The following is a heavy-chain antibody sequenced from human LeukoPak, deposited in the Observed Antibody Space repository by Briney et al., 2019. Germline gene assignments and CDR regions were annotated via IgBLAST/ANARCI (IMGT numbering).Heavy chain of an antibody. CDR3: AKDYRGYCSGGSCYQHY. Sequence: GGSLRLSCAASGFTFSSYSMNWVRQAPGKGLEWVSAISGSGGSTYYADSVKGRFTISRDNSKNTLYLQMNSLRAEDTAVYYCAKDYRGYCSGGSCYQHYWGQGTLVTVSS. CDR2: ISGSGGST. CDR1: GFTFSSYS. V-gene: IGHV3-23*01. J-gene: IGHJ4*02. D-gene: IGHD2-15*01.